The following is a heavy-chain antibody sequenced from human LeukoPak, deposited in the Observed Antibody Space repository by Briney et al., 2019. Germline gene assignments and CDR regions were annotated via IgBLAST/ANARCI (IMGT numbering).Heavy chain of an antibody. V-gene: IGHV3-11*06. D-gene: IGHD3-10*01. CDR1: GFTFSDYY. CDR2: ISSSSSYT. J-gene: IGHJ4*02. CDR3: ARNWGSGSFAY. Sequence: GGSLRLSCAASGFTFSDYYMSWIRQAPGKGLEWVSYISSSSSYTNYADSVKGRFTISRDNAKNSLYLQMNSLRAEDTAVYYYARNWGSGSFAYWGQGTLVTVSS.